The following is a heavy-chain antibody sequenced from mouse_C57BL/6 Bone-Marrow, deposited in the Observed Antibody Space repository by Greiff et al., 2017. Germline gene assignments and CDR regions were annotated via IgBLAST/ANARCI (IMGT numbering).Heavy chain of an antibody. Sequence: VQLQQSGPELVKPGASVKISCKASGYTFTDYYLNWVKQSHGKSLEWIGDLNPNNGGTSYNQKFKGKATLTVDKSSSTAYMELRSLTSEDSAVYYCAREDYGSPWYFDVWGTGTTVTVSS. CDR1: GYTFTDYY. J-gene: IGHJ1*03. V-gene: IGHV1-26*01. CDR3: AREDYGSPWYFDV. D-gene: IGHD1-1*01. CDR2: LNPNNGGT.